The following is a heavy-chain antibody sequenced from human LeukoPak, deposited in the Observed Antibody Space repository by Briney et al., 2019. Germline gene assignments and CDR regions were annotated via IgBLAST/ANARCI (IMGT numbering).Heavy chain of an antibody. Sequence: PGGSLRLSCAASGVTFPNYAMSWVRQAPGKGLEWVSALSDSGGSTYYAGSVKGRFTISRDNSKKILYLQMNSLRAEGTAVYYCATVLRLQFLYFHHWGQGTLVSVSS. CDR3: ATVLRLQFLYFHH. J-gene: IGHJ1*01. CDR2: LSDSGGST. CDR1: GVTFPNYA. D-gene: IGHD5-24*01. V-gene: IGHV3-23*01.